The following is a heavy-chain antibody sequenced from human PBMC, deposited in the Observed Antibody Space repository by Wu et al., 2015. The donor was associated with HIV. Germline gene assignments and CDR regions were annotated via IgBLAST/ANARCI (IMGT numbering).Heavy chain of an antibody. V-gene: IGHV1-18*01. J-gene: IGHJ5*02. CDR1: GYTFSSYG. CDR3: ARESPKAYGSGSYYNGRWFDP. D-gene: IGHD3-10*01. Sequence: QLEQSGHEVKKSGASVKVSCKASGYTFSSYGVTWVRQVPGQGLEWMGWITTYNGKTNYAQKFQNRVTLTTDTSTKTVYMELRNLTSADTAMYYCARESPKAYGSGSYYNGRWFDPWGQGTLVTVSS. CDR2: ITTYNGKT.